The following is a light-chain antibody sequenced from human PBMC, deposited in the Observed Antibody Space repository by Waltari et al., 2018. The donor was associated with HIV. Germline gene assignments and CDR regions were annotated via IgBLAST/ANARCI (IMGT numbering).Light chain of an antibody. J-gene: IGKJ2*01. CDR1: QNVNNN. CDR3: QQYNNWPQT. Sequence: EIVLTQPPALLSVSPGERATLSCRASQNVNNNLAWYQQKNGQAPRLLIYGASTRATDVPGRFSGSGSGTEFTLTVSNLQSEDFAVYYCQQYNNWPQTFGQGTKVEIK. V-gene: IGKV3-15*01. CDR2: GAS.